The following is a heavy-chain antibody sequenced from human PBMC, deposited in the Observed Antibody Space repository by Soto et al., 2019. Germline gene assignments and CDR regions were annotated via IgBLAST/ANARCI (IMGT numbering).Heavy chain of an antibody. CDR3: ARERRYCSSTSCDGDI. CDR2: IYSGGST. D-gene: IGHD2-2*01. J-gene: IGHJ4*02. Sequence: GGSLRLSCAASGFTVSSNYMSWVRQAPGKGLEWVSVIYSGGSTYYADSVKGRFTISRDNSKNTLYLQMNSLRAEDTAVYYCARERRYCSSTSCDGDIWGQGTLVTVSS. V-gene: IGHV3-53*01. CDR1: GFTVSSNY.